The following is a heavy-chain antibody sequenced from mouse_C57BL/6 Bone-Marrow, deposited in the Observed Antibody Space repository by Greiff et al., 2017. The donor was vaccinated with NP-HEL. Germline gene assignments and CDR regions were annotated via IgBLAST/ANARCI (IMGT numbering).Heavy chain of an antibody. CDR3: ARSVEADYDGDFDY. V-gene: IGHV1-19*01. J-gene: IGHJ2*01. CDR2: INPYNGGT. CDR1: GYTFTDYY. D-gene: IGHD2-4*01. Sequence: VQLQQSGPVLVKPGASVKMSCKASGYTFTDYYMNWVKQSHGKSLEWIGVINPYNGGTSYNQKFKGKATLTVDKSSSTAYMELNSLTSEDSAVYYCARSVEADYDGDFDYWGQGTTLTVSS.